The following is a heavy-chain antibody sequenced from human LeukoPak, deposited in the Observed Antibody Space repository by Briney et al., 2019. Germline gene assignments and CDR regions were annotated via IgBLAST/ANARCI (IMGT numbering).Heavy chain of an antibody. CDR1: GYTLGGYY. J-gene: IGHJ4*02. D-gene: IGHD3-22*01. V-gene: IGHV1-2*02. CDR2: INPNSGGT. CDR3: ARESGYYDSSRGVDY. Sequence: GASVKVSCKASGYTLGGYYMHWVRQAPGQGLEWMGWINPNSGGTNYAQKFHGRVTMTRDTSISTAYMELSRLRSDDTAVYYCARESGYYDSSRGVDYWGQGTLVTVSS.